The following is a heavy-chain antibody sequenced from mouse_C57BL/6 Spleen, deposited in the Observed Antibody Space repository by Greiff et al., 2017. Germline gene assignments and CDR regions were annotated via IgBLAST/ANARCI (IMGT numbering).Heavy chain of an antibody. CDR2: IYPSDSET. CDR1: GYTFTSYW. Sequence: VQLQQPGAELVRPGSSVKLSCKASGYTFTSYWMDWVKQRPGQGLEWIGNIYPSDSETHYNQKFKDKATLTVDKSSSTAYMQLSSLTSEDSAVYYCARGGTLYYYAMDYWGQGTSVTVSS. CDR3: ARGGTLYYYAMDY. D-gene: IGHD2-14*01. J-gene: IGHJ4*01. V-gene: IGHV1-61*01.